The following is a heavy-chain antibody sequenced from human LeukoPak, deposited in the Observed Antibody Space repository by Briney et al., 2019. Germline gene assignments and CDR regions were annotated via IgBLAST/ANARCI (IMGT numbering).Heavy chain of an antibody. CDR3: AKGISGYYGY. D-gene: IGHD3-22*01. Sequence: GGSLRLSCAASGFTFDGYAMHWVRQAPGKGLEWVSGISWNSGSIGYADSVKGRFTISRDNAKNSLYLQMNSLRAEDTALYYCAKGISGYYGYWGQGTLVTVSS. CDR2: ISWNSGSI. V-gene: IGHV3-9*01. J-gene: IGHJ4*02. CDR1: GFTFDGYA.